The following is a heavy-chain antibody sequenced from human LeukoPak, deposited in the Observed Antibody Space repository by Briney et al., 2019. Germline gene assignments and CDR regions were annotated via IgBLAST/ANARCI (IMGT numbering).Heavy chain of an antibody. D-gene: IGHD6-19*01. V-gene: IGHV3-11*01. Sequence: PGGSLRLSCAASGFIFSDYHMSWIRQAPGKGLEWVSYISPGGDAVYFADSVKGRFTISRDNAKNSLFLQMSSLTAEDTAVYYCSGGRDIAVAGPGGYFDFWGQGSLVTASS. CDR1: GFIFSDYH. CDR2: ISPGGDAV. CDR3: SGGRDIAVAGPGGYFDF. J-gene: IGHJ4*02.